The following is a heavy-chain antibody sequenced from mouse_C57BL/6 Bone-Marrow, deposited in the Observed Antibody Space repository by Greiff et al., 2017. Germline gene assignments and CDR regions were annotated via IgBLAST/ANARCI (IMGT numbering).Heavy chain of an antibody. CDR3: AGYAMDY. V-gene: IGHV1-59*01. J-gene: IGHJ4*01. Sequence: VPLQQPGAELVRPGTSVKLSCKASGYTFTSYWMHWVKQRPGQGLEWIGVIDPSDSYTNYNQKFKGKATLSVDTSSSTAYMQLSSLTSEDSAVYYCAGYAMDYWGQGTSVTVTS. CDR2: IDPSDSYT. CDR1: GYTFTSYW.